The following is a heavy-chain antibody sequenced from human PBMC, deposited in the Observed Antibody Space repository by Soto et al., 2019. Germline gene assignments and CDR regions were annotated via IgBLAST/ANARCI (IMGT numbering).Heavy chain of an antibody. CDR2: IYYSGST. J-gene: IGHJ6*02. V-gene: IGHV4-31*03. CDR3: ARDCGGGGGSCTDGMDV. Sequence: QVQLQESGPGLVKPSQTLSLTCTVSGGSISSGGYYWSWIRQHPGKGLEWIGYIYYSGSTYYNPSLKSRVTISVDTSNNQFSLKLRSVTAADTAVYYCARDCGGGGGSCTDGMDVWGQGTTVTVSS. D-gene: IGHD2-15*01. CDR1: GGSISSGGYY.